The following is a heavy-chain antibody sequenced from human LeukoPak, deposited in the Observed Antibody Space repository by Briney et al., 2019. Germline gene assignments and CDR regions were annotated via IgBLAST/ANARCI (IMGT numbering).Heavy chain of an antibody. D-gene: IGHD6-13*01. CDR3: ARGAAAGILAEFDP. Sequence: SVKVSCKASGGTFSSYAISWVRQAPGQGLEWMGGIIPIFGTANYAQKFQGRVTITADESTSTAYMELSSLRSEDTAVYYCARGAAAGILAEFDPWGQGTLVTVSS. J-gene: IGHJ5*02. CDR2: IIPIFGTA. V-gene: IGHV1-69*13. CDR1: GGTFSSYA.